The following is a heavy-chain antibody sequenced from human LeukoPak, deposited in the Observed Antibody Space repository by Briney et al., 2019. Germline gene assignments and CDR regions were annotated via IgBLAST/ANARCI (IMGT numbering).Heavy chain of an antibody. V-gene: IGHV3-48*03. Sequence: GGSLRLSCAASGFTFSSYEMNWVRQAPGKGLEWVSYISSSGSTIYYADSVKGRFTISRDNAKNSLYLQKNSLRAEDTAVYYCARGGSGRPLDYWGQGTLVTVSS. J-gene: IGHJ4*02. D-gene: IGHD3-10*01. CDR2: ISSSGSTI. CDR3: ARGGSGRPLDY. CDR1: GFTFSSYE.